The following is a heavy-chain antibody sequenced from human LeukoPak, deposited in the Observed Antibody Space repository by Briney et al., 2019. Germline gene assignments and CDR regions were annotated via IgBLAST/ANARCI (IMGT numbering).Heavy chain of an antibody. Sequence: GGSLRLSCARSRFRFSGYAMSCVPQAPGKGLDWVSTISGSGYTTYYAGSVKGRFAISRDNAKHPLDLQMNSLTAEDTAVYYCEKGSAYYDFYYMVVWGKGTTVTVSS. CDR2: ISGSGYTT. J-gene: IGHJ6*03. CDR1: RFRFSGYA. CDR3: EKGSAYYDFYYMVV. V-gene: IGHV3-23*01.